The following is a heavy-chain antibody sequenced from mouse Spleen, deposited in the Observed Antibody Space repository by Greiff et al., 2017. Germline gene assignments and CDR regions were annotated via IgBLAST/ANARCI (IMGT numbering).Heavy chain of an antibody. CDR1: GFNIKDYY. J-gene: IGHJ2*01. CDR2: IDPEDGET. CDR3: ATSELGFDY. V-gene: IGHV14-2*01. Sequence: EVQLQQSGAELVKSGASVKLSCTASGFNIKDYYMHWVKQRTEQGLEWIGRIDPEDGETKYAPKFQGKATITADTSSNTAYLQLSSLTSEDTAVYYCATSELGFDYWGQGTTLTVSS. D-gene: IGHD4-1*01.